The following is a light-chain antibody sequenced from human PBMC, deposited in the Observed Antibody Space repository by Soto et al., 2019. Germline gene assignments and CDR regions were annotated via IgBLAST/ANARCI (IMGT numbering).Light chain of an antibody. CDR3: CSYAGSSASV. V-gene: IGLV2-23*01. Sequence: QSALTQPASVSGSPGQSITISCTGTSSDVGSYNLVSWYQQHPGKAPKLMIYEGSKRPSGVSNRFSGSKSGNTASLTISGLQAEDEADYFCCSYAGSSASVFGPGTTVTVL. CDR1: SSDVGSYNL. CDR2: EGS. J-gene: IGLJ1*01.